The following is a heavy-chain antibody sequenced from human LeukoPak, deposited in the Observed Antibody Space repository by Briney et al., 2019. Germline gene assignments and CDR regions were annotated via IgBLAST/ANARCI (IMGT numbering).Heavy chain of an antibody. CDR2: IRSDGGSS. CDR1: GFTFSSYFW. J-gene: IGHJ4*02. CDR3: VRDLDLGGYSSFVS. D-gene: IGHD4-23*01. Sequence: GGSLRLSCATSGFTFSSYFWMHWVRQAPGKGLVWVLRIRSDGGSSTYADSVKGRFTISRDNAKNTLYLQMNSLRAEDTAVYYCVRDLDLGGYSSFVSWGQGTLVTVSS. V-gene: IGHV3-74*01.